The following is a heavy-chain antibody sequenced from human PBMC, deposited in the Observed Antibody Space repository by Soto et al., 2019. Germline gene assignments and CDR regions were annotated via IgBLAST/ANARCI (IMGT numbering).Heavy chain of an antibody. D-gene: IGHD6-19*01. CDR3: AHGSGWLSDY. Sequence: QITLKESGPTLVKPTQTLTLTCTFSGFSLSSPAVGVNWIRQPPGKALEWLALIYWDDDNQYSASLKNRLTITKDTSKIQVVLTMTNMDPVDTATYYCAHGSGWLSDYWGQGTLVTVSS. CDR2: IYWDDDN. J-gene: IGHJ4*02. V-gene: IGHV2-5*02. CDR1: GFSLSSPAVG.